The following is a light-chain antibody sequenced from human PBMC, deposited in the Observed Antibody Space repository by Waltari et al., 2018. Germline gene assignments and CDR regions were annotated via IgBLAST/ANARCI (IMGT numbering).Light chain of an antibody. CDR2: GAS. J-gene: IGKJ1*01. Sequence: AIQMTQSPSSLSAFVGDRVTITCRASQDIRSDLGWYQQKPGTAPKLLIYGASNLQSGVPSRFRGSGSGTDFTLTISRLQPEDFATYYCLQDYNYPRTFGRGTKVEIK. CDR3: LQDYNYPRT. CDR1: QDIRSD. V-gene: IGKV1-6*01.